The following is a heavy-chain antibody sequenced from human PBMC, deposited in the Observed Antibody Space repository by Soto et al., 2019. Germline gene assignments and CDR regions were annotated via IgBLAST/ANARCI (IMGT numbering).Heavy chain of an antibody. Sequence: SETLSLTWTVSGSSITSSSYYWGWIRQPPGKGLEWIRSISYCGSTYFKPSLKSRVTISVDTSKNQFSLKLSSVTAPDTAVYYCARHSKQWLVRGDFHHWGQGTMVTVSS. CDR2: ISYCGST. V-gene: IGHV4-39*01. CDR3: ARHSKQWLVRGDFHH. J-gene: IGHJ1*01. D-gene: IGHD6-19*01. CDR1: GSSITSSSYY.